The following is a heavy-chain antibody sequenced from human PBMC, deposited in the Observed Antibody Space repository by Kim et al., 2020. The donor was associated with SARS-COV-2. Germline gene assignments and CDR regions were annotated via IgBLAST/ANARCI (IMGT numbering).Heavy chain of an antibody. CDR1: GGTFSSYA. CDR3: ARDIVVVPAAIHYYYYGMDV. V-gene: IGHV1-69*13. CDR2: IIPIFGTT. J-gene: IGHJ6*02. D-gene: IGHD2-2*01. Sequence: SVKVSCKASGGTFSSYAISWVRQAPGQGLEWMGGIIPIFGTTNYAQKFQGRVTITADESTSTAYMELSSLRSEDTAVYYCARDIVVVPAAIHYYYYGMDVWGQGTTVTVSS.